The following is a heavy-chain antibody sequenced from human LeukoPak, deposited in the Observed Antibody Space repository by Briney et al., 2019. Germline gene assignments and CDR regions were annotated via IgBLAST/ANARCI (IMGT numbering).Heavy chain of an antibody. J-gene: IGHJ5*02. CDR2: IYPRDGST. CDR1: GYSFTSNY. V-gene: IGHV1-46*01. D-gene: IGHD6-19*01. Sequence: GASVKVSCKASGYSFTSNYIHWVRQAPGQGLEWMGMIYPRDGSTSYAQKFQGRVTVTRDTSTSTVHMELSGLRSEDTAVYYCARQVAVAGATNWFDPWGQGTLVTVSS. CDR3: ARQVAVAGATNWFDP.